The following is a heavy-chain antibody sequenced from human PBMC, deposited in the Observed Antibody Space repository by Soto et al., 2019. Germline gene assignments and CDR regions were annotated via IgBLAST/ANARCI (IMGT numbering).Heavy chain of an antibody. D-gene: IGHD6-13*01. V-gene: IGHV2-5*01. Sequence: ESGPTLVNPTQTLTLTCTFSGFSLARGAVGVGWIRQPPGEALEWLALIYWNDEQYYNPSLRNRLTITRDTSKNQVVLTMTSVGPVDTATYYCAHRLPGPSGYDVWGQGTTVTVS. CDR2: IYWNDEQ. CDR1: GFSLARGAVG. CDR3: AHRLPGPSGYDV. J-gene: IGHJ6*02.